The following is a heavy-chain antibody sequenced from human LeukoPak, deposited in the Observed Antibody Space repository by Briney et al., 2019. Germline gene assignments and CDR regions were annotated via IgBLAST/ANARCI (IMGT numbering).Heavy chain of an antibody. CDR3: ARSINFWSGYYYESFDY. CDR2: IYPGDSDT. V-gene: IGHV5-51*01. D-gene: IGHD3-3*01. J-gene: IGHJ4*02. Sequence: GESLQISCKASGYSFTSYWIGWVRQMPAKGLEWVGIIYPGDSDTRYSPSFQGQVTISADKSISTAYLQWSSLKASDTAMYYCARSINFWSGYYYESFDYWGQGTLVTVSS. CDR1: GYSFTSYW.